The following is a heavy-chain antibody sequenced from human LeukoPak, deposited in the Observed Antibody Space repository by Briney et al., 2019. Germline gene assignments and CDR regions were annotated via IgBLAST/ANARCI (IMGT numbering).Heavy chain of an antibody. J-gene: IGHJ4*02. CDR1: GFTFSSYA. V-gene: IGHV3-30-3*01. D-gene: IGHD3-22*01. Sequence: GGSLRLSCAASGFTFSSYAMPWVRQAPGKGLEWVAVISYDGSNKYYADSVKGRFTISRDNSKNTLYLQMNSLRAEDTAVYYCARDGLDSSGYAFDYWGQGTLVTVSS. CDR3: ARDGLDSSGYAFDY. CDR2: ISYDGSNK.